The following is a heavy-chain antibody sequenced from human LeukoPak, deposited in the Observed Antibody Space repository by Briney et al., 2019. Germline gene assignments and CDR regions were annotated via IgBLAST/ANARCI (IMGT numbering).Heavy chain of an antibody. CDR2: IKEDGSEK. V-gene: IGHV3-7*01. CDR3: ASGRQLGY. Sequence: GRSLRLSCAASGFTFSNYWISSVRQPRGEWREWVAYIKEDGSEKYYIASVKGRFTISRDNARNSLYLQMNSLRAEDTAVYYCASGRQLGYWGQGTLVTVSS. CDR1: GFTFSNYW. D-gene: IGHD6-13*01. J-gene: IGHJ4*02.